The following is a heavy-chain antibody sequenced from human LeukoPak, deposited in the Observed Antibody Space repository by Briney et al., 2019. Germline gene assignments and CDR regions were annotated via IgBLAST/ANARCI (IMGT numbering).Heavy chain of an antibody. CDR2: INAGNGNT. V-gene: IGHV1-3*01. CDR1: GYTFTSYG. D-gene: IGHD3-10*01. CDR3: ARDYVYGSGSLDY. Sequence: ASVKVSCKASGYTFTSYGISWVRQAPGQRLEWMGWINAGNGNTKYSQKFQGRVTITRDTSASTAFMELSSLRSEDTAVYYCARDYVYGSGSLDYWGQGTLVTVSS. J-gene: IGHJ4*02.